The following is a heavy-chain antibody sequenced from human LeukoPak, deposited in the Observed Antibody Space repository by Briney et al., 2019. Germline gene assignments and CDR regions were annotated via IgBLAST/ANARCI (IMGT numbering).Heavy chain of an antibody. D-gene: IGHD6-6*01. CDR1: GFTFSDYY. Sequence: GSLRLSCAASGFTFSDYYMSWIRQAPGKGLEWVSYISSSGSTIYYADSVKGRFTISRDNAKNSLYLQMNSLRAEDTAVYYCARDRVAARSIDYWGQGTLVTVSS. V-gene: IGHV3-11*01. J-gene: IGHJ4*02. CDR3: ARDRVAARSIDY. CDR2: ISSSGSTI.